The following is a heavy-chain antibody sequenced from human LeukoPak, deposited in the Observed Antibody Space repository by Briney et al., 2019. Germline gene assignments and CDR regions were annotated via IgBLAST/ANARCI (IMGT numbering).Heavy chain of an antibody. D-gene: IGHD1-26*01. Sequence: GGSLRLSCASSGFTFTSYAVSWVRQAPGKGLEWVSTISYSGGTTYHTDSVKGRFTISRDISKNTVCLQMNSLKAEDTAVYYCALGNKAGSAFDIWGQGTMVTVSS. CDR1: GFTFTSYA. J-gene: IGHJ3*02. V-gene: IGHV3-23*01. CDR3: ALGNKAGSAFDI. CDR2: ISYSGGTT.